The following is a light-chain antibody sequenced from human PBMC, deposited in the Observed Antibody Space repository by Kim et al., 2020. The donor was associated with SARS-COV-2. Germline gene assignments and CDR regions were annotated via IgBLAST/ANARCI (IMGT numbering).Light chain of an antibody. V-gene: IGLV3-1*01. CDR2: EDN. Sequence: VSPGQTARITCSGDILVDKSTCWYQQKPGQPPRLLMYEDNTRPSGIPARFSGSNPGNTATLTISATQAVDEADYYCQAWDSSTFYVFGTGTKVTVL. CDR3: QAWDSSTFYV. CDR1: ILVDKS. J-gene: IGLJ1*01.